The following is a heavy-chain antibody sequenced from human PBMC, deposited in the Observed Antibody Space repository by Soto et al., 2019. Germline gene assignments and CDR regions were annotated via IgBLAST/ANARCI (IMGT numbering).Heavy chain of an antibody. J-gene: IGHJ4*02. D-gene: IGHD2-8*01. CDR3: ARVRAQRGYCTNGVCPLGYYFDY. Sequence: VASVKVSCKASGYTFTSYAMHWVRQAPGQRLEWMGWINAGNGNTKYSQKFQGRVTITRDTSASTAYMELSSLRSEDTAVYYCARVRAQRGYCTNGVCPLGYYFDYWGQGTLVTSPQ. V-gene: IGHV1-3*01. CDR2: INAGNGNT. CDR1: GYTFTSYA.